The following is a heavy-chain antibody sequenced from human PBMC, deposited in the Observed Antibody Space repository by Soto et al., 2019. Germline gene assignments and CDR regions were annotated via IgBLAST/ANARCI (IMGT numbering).Heavy chain of an antibody. CDR1: GFTFSNYG. D-gene: IGHD2-21*02. CDR2: MWCDGSDK. V-gene: IGHV3-33*01. J-gene: IGHJ4*02. CDR3: AREYGGNSDY. Sequence: QVQLVESGGGVVKPGRSLRLSCATSGFTFSNYGLHWFRQAPGTGREWVAVMWCDGSDKYYADSVKGRVTVSRDNSKNTLYLKMNSLRDEDTAVYYCAREYGGNSDYWGQGRLVTVAS.